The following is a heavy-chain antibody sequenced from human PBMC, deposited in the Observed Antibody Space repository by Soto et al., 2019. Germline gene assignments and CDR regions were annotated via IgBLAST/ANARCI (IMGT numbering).Heavy chain of an antibody. J-gene: IGHJ6*02. Sequence: GESLKISCKGSGYSFTSYWIGWVRQMPGKGLEWMGIIYPGDSDIRYSPSFQGQVTISADKSISTAYLQWSSLKASDTAMYYCARHGTAMGGYYYYGMDVWGQGTTVTVSS. CDR2: IYPGDSDI. D-gene: IGHD5-18*01. CDR1: GYSFTSYW. V-gene: IGHV5-51*01. CDR3: ARHGTAMGGYYYYGMDV.